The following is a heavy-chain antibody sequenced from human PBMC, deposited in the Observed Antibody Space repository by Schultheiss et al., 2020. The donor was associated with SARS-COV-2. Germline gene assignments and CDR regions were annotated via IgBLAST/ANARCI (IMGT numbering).Heavy chain of an antibody. CDR3: ARDRIAARPSSSGSIQISWFDP. J-gene: IGHJ5*02. V-gene: IGHV5-51*01. CDR2: IYPGDSDT. Sequence: GESLKISCKGSGYSFTSYWIGWVRQMPGKGLEWMGIIYPGDSDTRYSPSFQGQVTISADKSISTAYLQWSSLKASDTAMYYCARDRIAARPSSSGSIQISWFDPWGQGTLVTVSS. CDR1: GYSFTSYW. D-gene: IGHD6-6*01.